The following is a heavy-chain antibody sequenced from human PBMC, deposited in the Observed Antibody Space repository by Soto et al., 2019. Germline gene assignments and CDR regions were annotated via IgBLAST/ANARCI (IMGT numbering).Heavy chain of an antibody. V-gene: IGHV4-39*01. D-gene: IGHD6-13*01. J-gene: IGHJ5*02. CDR2: IYYSGTT. CDR1: GGSISNSYYY. CDR3: ARGLGSSSSQTREWFDP. Sequence: PSETLSLTCTVSGGSISNSYYYWGWIRQPPGKGLEWIGSIYYSGTTYYNPSLKSRITVAVDTSKNQFSLKLSSVTAADTAVYYCARGLGSSSSQTREWFDPWGHGTLVTVSS.